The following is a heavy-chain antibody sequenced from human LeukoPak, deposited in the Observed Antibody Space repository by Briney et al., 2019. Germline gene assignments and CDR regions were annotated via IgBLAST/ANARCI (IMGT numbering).Heavy chain of an antibody. V-gene: IGHV3-33*03. J-gene: IGHJ4*02. CDR2: IWSDGSEK. D-gene: IGHD3-22*01. Sequence: GGSLRLSCAASGFTFSASGMNWVRQAPGKGLEWVAVIWSDGSEKRYADSVKGRFTISRDNSKSTLYLQMNSLRAEDTAVYYCVSGSDTSGYYFYWGQGTLVTVSS. CDR1: GFTFSASG. CDR3: VSGSDTSGYYFY.